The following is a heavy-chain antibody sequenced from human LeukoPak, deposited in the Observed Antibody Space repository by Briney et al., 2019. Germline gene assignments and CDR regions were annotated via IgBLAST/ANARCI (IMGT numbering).Heavy chain of an antibody. CDR2: INHSGST. J-gene: IGHJ5*02. D-gene: IGHD3-10*01. CDR3: AREPRYGSGSYSFDP. CDR1: GGSFSGYY. V-gene: IGHV4-34*01. Sequence: SETLSLTCAVYGGSFSGYYWSWIRQPPGKGLEWIGEINHSGSTNYNPSLKSRVTILVDTSNNQFSLKLSSLTAADTAVYYCAREPRYGSGSYSFDPWGQGTLVTVSS.